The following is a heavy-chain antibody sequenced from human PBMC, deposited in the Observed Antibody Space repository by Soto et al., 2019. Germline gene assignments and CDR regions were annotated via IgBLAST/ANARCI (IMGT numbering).Heavy chain of an antibody. J-gene: IGHJ2*01. D-gene: IGHD1-7*01. CDR2: IYWNDDK. Sequence: SGPTLVNPTQTLTLTCTFSGFSLSTSGVGVGWIRQPPGKALEWLALIYWNDDKRYSPSLKSRLTITKDTSKNQVVLTMTNMDPVDTATYSCPHSLIVLTGTRDTYWYFECWGRGTLVTVAS. CDR3: PHSLIVLTGTRDTYWYFEC. V-gene: IGHV2-5*01. CDR1: GFSLSTSGVG.